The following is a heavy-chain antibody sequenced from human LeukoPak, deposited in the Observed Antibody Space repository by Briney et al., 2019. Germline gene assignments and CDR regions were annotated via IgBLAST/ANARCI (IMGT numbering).Heavy chain of an antibody. CDR3: ARTRWGSGWYGQYYFDY. J-gene: IGHJ4*02. D-gene: IGHD6-19*01. V-gene: IGHV2-70*11. CDR1: GFSLSTSGMC. Sequence: SGPTLVNPTQTLTLTCTFSGFSLSTSGMCVSWIRQPPGKALEWLVRIDWDDDKYYSTSLKTRPTISKDTSKNQVVLTLANLDPVDTATYYCARTRWGSGWYGQYYFDYWGQGTLVTVSS. CDR2: IDWDDDK.